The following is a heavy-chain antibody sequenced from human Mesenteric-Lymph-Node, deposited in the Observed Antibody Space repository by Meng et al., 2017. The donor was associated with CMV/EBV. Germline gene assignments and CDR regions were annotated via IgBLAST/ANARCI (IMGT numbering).Heavy chain of an antibody. D-gene: IGHD3-22*01. Sequence: QLQLQESVPGLWKPSETLSLTCTVPCGSISSCIYYWGWIRQPPGQGLEWIGGFYYSGSTYYNPSLKSRVTISVDTSKNQFSLKLSSVTAADTAVYYCARDGDYYDSSGYNPFDYWGQGTLVTVSS. CDR2: FYYSGST. V-gene: IGHV4-39*07. CDR1: CGSISSCIYY. CDR3: ARDGDYYDSSGYNPFDY. J-gene: IGHJ4*02.